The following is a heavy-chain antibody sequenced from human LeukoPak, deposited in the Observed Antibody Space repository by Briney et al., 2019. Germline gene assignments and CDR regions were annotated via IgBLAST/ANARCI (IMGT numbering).Heavy chain of an antibody. CDR1: GFIFTSYA. CDR2: VRYDGSAK. V-gene: IGHV3-30*02. D-gene: IGHD6-19*01. J-gene: IGHJ4*02. CDR3: VKDSITVAEADS. Sequence: GGSLRLPCAASGFIFTSYAMHWVRQAPGKGLEWVAFVRYDGSAKYYADSVKGRFTISRDNSKNTLYLQMNSLRAEDTAVYHCVKDSITVAEADSWGQGTLVTVSS.